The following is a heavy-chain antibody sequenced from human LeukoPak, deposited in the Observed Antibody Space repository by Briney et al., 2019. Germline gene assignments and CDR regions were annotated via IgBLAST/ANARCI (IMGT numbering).Heavy chain of an antibody. CDR2: IKEDVIEK. CDR3: ARDSGRFRLDY. CDR1: GFTFGSAW. D-gene: IGHD6-19*01. J-gene: IGHJ4*02. Sequence: GGSLRLSCAVSGFTFGSAWMTWVREPPGGGLEWLAVIKEDVIEKYYVDFLRGGFTFSRDNAKNSLYLQMNSLRVEDTAVYYCARDSGRFRLDYWGQGIRVTVSS. V-gene: IGHV3-7*01.